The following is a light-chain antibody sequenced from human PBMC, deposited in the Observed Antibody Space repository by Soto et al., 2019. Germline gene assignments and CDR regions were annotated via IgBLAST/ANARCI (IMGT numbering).Light chain of an antibody. V-gene: IGKV1-39*01. CDR1: QSISIY. J-gene: IGKJ2*01. Sequence: DIQLTQSPASLSASVGDRVTIICRASQSISIYLNWYQQKPGKAPRLLIYAASSLQSEVPSRFSGGGSGTDFTLTISRLQPEDFATYYCQQSSIRPRTFGQGTKLDIK. CDR3: QQSSIRPRT. CDR2: AAS.